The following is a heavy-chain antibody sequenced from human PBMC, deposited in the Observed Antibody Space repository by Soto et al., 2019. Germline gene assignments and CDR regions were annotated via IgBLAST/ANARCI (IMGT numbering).Heavy chain of an antibody. CDR1: GYTFTGYS. CDR2: INPNSGGT. CDR3: AGGLNWNAGMDV. J-gene: IGHJ6*02. Sequence: ASVKVSCKASGYTFTGYSMHWMRQAPGQGLEWVGWINPNSGGTNNAQKFQGRVTMTRDTSISTAYMELSWLRSDDTAVYYRAGGLNWNAGMDVWGQVTTVAVSS. D-gene: IGHD1-1*01. V-gene: IGHV1-2*02.